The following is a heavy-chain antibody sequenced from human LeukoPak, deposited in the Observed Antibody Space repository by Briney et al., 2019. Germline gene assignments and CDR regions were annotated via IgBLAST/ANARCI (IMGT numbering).Heavy chain of an antibody. Sequence: SETLSLTCTVSGGSITGYYWSWIRQPPGKGLEWIGYVFSSGSTNYNPYLKSRVIISVDTSKNQFSLKLTSVTAADTAVYYCAREDPQLGDFDYWGQGTLVTVSS. V-gene: IGHV4-59*12. CDR3: AREDPQLGDFDY. CDR2: VFSSGST. D-gene: IGHD3-16*01. CDR1: GGSITGYY. J-gene: IGHJ4*02.